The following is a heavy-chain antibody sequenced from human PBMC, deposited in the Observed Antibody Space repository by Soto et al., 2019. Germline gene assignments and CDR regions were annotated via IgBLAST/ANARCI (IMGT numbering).Heavy chain of an antibody. V-gene: IGHV1-18*01. Sequence: QVQVVQSGAEVKKPGASVKVSCKASGYTFTNYGISWVRQAPGQGQGLEWMGWIIAYNGNTKYAQKFQDRVTMTIDTSTSTAYMELRSLRSDDTAVYYCARYSASGYYTLGYWGQGTLVTVSS. J-gene: IGHJ4*02. CDR1: GYTFTNYG. CDR2: IIAYNGNT. D-gene: IGHD3-22*01. CDR3: ARYSASGYYTLGY.